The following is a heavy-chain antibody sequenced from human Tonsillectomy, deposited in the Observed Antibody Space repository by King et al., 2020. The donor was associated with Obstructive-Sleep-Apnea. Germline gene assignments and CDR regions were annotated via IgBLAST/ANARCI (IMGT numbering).Heavy chain of an antibody. D-gene: IGHD3-16*01. V-gene: IGHV3-7*01. CDR3: AREYWGPDY. J-gene: IGHJ4*02. CDR2: IKQDGSVK. Sequence: VQLVESGGGLVQPGGSVRLSCGASGFTFSSYWMTWVRQAPGKGLDGVANIKQDGSVKNYEDSVKGRFTISRDNAKKSVFLQMNSLTAEDTAVYYCAREYWGPDYWGQGTLVTVSS. CDR1: GFTFSSYW.